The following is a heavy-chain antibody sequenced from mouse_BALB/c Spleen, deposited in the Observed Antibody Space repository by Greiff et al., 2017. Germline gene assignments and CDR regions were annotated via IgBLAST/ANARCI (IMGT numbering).Heavy chain of an antibody. CDR2: INPYNGAT. CDR3: AQGGLITTATWFAY. V-gene: IGHV1-31*01. D-gene: IGHD1-2*01. Sequence: VQLQQSGPELVKPGASVKISCKASGYSFTGYYMHWVKQSHVKSLEWIGRINPYNGATSYNQNFKDKASLTVDKSSSTAYMELHSLTSEDSAVYYCAQGGLITTATWFAYWGQGTLVTVSA. CDR1: GYSFTGYY. J-gene: IGHJ3*01.